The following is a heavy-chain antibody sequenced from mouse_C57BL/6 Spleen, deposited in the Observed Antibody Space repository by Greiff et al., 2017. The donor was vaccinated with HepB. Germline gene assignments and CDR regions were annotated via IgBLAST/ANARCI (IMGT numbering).Heavy chain of an antibody. J-gene: IGHJ4*01. CDR1: GYTFTSYW. V-gene: IGHV1-64*01. CDR3: ARGYGSSLYWYAMDY. CDR2: IHPNSGST. D-gene: IGHD1-1*01. Sequence: QVQLQQPGAELVKPGASVKLSCKASGYTFTSYWMHWVKQRPGQGLEWIGMIHPNSGSTNYNEKFKSKATLTVDKSSSTAYMQLSSLTSEDSAVYYCARGYGSSLYWYAMDYWGQGTSVTVSS.